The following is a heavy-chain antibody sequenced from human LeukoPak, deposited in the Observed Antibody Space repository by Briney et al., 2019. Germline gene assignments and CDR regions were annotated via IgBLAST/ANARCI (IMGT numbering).Heavy chain of an antibody. J-gene: IGHJ6*03. CDR1: GGSISSGGYY. CDR3: ARASYDFWSGSNYYYYMDV. V-gene: IGHV4-31*03. Sequence: PSETLSLTCTVSGGSISSGGYYWSWIRQHPGKGLEWIGYIYYSGSTYYNPSLKSRVTISVDTSKNQFSLKLSSVTAADTAVYYCARASYDFWSGSNYYYYMDVWGKGTTVTVSS. CDR2: IYYSGST. D-gene: IGHD3-3*01.